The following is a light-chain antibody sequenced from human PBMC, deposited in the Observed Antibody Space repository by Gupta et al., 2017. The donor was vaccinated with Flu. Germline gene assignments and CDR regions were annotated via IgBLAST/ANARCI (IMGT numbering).Light chain of an antibody. Sequence: ERATLSCRASQSVSSSYLAWYQQKPGQAPRLLIYGTSSRATGIPDRFSGSGSGTDFTLTIGRLEPEDFAVYYCQHYGSSSWTFGQGTKVEIK. CDR1: QSVSSSY. CDR3: QHYGSSSWT. J-gene: IGKJ1*01. V-gene: IGKV3-20*01. CDR2: GTS.